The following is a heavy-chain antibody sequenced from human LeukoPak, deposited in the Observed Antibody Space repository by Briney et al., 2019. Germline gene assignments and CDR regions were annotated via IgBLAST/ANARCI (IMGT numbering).Heavy chain of an antibody. V-gene: IGHV4-59*01. Sequence: PSETLSLTCTVSGGSISSYYWSWIRQPPGKGLEWIGYIYYSGSTNFNPSLRSRVTISVDASKNQLSLKLSSVTAADTAAYYCAGGGQWLAFDYWGQGTLVTVSS. CDR1: GGSISSYY. J-gene: IGHJ4*02. D-gene: IGHD6-19*01. CDR2: IYYSGST. CDR3: AGGGQWLAFDY.